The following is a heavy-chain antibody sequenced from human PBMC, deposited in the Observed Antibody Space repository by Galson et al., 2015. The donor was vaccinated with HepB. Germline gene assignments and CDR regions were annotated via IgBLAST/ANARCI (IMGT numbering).Heavy chain of an antibody. CDR3: ARDSASRGTAMSN. Sequence: CAISGDSVSSHSAAWNWIRQSPSRGLEWLGRTYYRSKWYNDYAVSAKSRITINPDTSKNQFSLQLNSVTPEDTAVYYCARDSASRGTAMSNWGQGTLVTVSS. CDR2: TYYRSKWYN. D-gene: IGHD5-18*01. J-gene: IGHJ4*02. V-gene: IGHV6-1*01. CDR1: GDSVSSHSAA.